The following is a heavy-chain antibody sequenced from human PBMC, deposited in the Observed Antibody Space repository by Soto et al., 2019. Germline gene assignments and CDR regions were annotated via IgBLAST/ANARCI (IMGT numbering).Heavy chain of an antibody. V-gene: IGHV3-48*03. CDR2: ISSSGSTI. J-gene: IGHJ3*02. CDR1: GFTFRSYE. D-gene: IGHD3-16*01. Sequence: PGGSLRLSCAASGFTFRSYEMNWVRQAPGKGLEWVSYISSSGSTIQYADSVKGRFTISRDNAKNSLYLQMNSLRAEDTAVYYCARISGWRIGGFGGAFDIWGQGTMVTVSS. CDR3: ARISGWRIGGFGGAFDI.